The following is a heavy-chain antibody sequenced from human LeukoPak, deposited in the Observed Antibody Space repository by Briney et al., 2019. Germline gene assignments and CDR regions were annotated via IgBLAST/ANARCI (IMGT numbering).Heavy chain of an antibody. CDR3: ARLKFYDSTGYSPGHYMDV. CDR1: GRPLYSYY. CDR2: LYPGVST. Sequence: SETLSLTCTVSGRPLYSYYWSWIRHTAGKGLEWIGRLYPGVSTNYNPSLKSRVTMSVDTSKNQFALKLSAVTAADKAVYYCARLKFYDSTGYSPGHYMDVWGKGTTVTVSS. J-gene: IGHJ6*03. V-gene: IGHV4-4*07. D-gene: IGHD3-22*01.